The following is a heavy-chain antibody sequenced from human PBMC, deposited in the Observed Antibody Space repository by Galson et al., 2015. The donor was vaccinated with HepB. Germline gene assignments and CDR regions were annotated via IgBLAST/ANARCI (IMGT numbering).Heavy chain of an antibody. V-gene: IGHV3-23*01. D-gene: IGHD5-12*01. J-gene: IGHJ4*02. Sequence: SLRLSCAASGFTFSSYAMSWVRQAPGKGLEWVSAISGSGGSTYYADSVKGRFTISRDNSKNTLYLQMNSLRAEDTAVYYCAKTAHSGYERGADWDYWGQGTLVTVSS. CDR1: GFTFSSYA. CDR2: ISGSGGST. CDR3: AKTAHSGYERGADWDY.